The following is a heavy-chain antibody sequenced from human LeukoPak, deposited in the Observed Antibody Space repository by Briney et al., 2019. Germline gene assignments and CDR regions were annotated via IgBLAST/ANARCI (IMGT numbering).Heavy chain of an antibody. CDR1: GYTFTSYG. D-gene: IGHD5-18*01. J-gene: IGHJ4*02. CDR3: ARSRIQLWPGGY. V-gene: IGHV1-18*01. CDR2: ISAYNGNT. Sequence: ASVKVSCKASGYTFTSYGISWVRQATGRGLEGMGWISAYNGNTNYAQKLQGRVTMTTDTSMSTAYMELRSLRSDDTAVYYCARSRIQLWPGGYWGQGTLVTVS.